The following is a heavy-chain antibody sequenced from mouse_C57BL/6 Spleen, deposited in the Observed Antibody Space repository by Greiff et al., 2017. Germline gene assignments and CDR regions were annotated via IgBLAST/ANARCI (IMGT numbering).Heavy chain of an antibody. CDR2: INPYNGDT. CDR1: GYSFTGYF. CDR3: ALITTAVPPFDY. V-gene: IGHV1-20*01. D-gene: IGHD1-1*01. J-gene: IGHJ2*01. Sequence: VQLQQSGPELVKPGDSVKISCKASGYSFTGYFMNWVMQSHGKSLEWIGRINPYNGDTFYNQKFKGKATLTVDKSSSTAHMELRSLTSEDSAVYYCALITTAVPPFDYWGQGTTLTVSS.